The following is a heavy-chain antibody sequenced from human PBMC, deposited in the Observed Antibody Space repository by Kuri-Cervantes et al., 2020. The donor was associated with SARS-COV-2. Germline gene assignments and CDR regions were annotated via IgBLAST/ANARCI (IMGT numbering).Heavy chain of an antibody. CDR1: GFTVSSNY. V-gene: IGHV3-53*05. CDR2: IYSGGST. Sequence: GESLKISCAASGFTVSSNYMSWVRQAPGKGLEWVSVIYSGGSTYYADSVKGRFTISRDNSKNTLYLQMNSLRAEDTAVYYCAKATSNYCSSTSCYQGGYFDLWGRGTLVTVSS. CDR3: AKATSNYCSSTSCYQGGYFDL. J-gene: IGHJ2*01. D-gene: IGHD2-2*01.